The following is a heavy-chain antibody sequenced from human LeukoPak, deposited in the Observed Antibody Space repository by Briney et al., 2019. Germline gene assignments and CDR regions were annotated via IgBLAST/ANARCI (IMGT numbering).Heavy chain of an antibody. Sequence: GGSLRLSCAVSGFTVSSNYMSWVRQAPGKGLEWVSVLYNGGNTYYADSVKGRFTISRDNSKNTLYLQMNSLRAEDTAVYYCARDLSGSLYFDYWGQGTLVTVSS. J-gene: IGHJ4*02. D-gene: IGHD1-26*01. CDR1: GFTVSSNY. CDR3: ARDLSGSLYFDY. CDR2: LYNGGNT. V-gene: IGHV3-53*01.